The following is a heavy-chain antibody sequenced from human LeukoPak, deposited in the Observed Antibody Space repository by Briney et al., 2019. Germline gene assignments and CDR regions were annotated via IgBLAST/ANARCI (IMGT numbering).Heavy chain of an antibody. J-gene: IGHJ4*02. Sequence: PGGSLRLSCAASGFTFSSYAMHWVRQAPGKGLEWVAVISYDGSNKYYADSVKGRFTISRHNSKNTLYLQMNSLRAEDTAVYYCARSRYFDWLPDYWGQGTLVTVSS. D-gene: IGHD3-9*01. V-gene: IGHV3-30*14. CDR3: ARSRYFDWLPDY. CDR1: GFTFSSYA. CDR2: ISYDGSNK.